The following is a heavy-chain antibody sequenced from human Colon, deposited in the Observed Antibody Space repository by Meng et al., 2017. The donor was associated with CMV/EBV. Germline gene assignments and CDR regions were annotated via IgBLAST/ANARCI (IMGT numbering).Heavy chain of an antibody. V-gene: IGHV3-7*01. CDR1: GFTFSSYW. Sequence: GESLKISCAASGFTFSSYWMTWVRQAPGSGLEWVANMNQDGSETYYVDSVRGRFTISRDNAKNSLYLQMNNLRVEDTAVYSCGRIVAYGNSHYGMDVWGQGTTVTVSS. CDR2: MNQDGSET. J-gene: IGHJ6*02. CDR3: GRIVAYGNSHYGMDV. D-gene: IGHD2-21*01.